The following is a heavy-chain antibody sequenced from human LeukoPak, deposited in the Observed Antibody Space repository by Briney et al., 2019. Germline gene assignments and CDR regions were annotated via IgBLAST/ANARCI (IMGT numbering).Heavy chain of an antibody. D-gene: IGHD3-22*01. CDR3: ARDGYYDSSGYSYYFDY. CDR1: GFTVSSNE. V-gene: IGHV3-38-3*01. J-gene: IGHJ4*02. CDR2: ISGGST. Sequence: GGSLRLSCAASGFTVSSNEMSWVRQAPGKGLEWVSSISGGSTYYADSRKGRFTISRDNSKNTLHLQMNSLRAEDTAVYYCARDGYYDSSGYSYYFDYWGQGTLVTVSS.